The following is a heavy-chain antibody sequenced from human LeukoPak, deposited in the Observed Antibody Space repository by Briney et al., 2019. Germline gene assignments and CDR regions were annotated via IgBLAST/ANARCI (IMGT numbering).Heavy chain of an antibody. D-gene: IGHD3-22*01. CDR1: GGSFSGYY. CDR3: ARGRRITMIVVVIPRNYFDY. CDR2: INHSGST. V-gene: IGHV4-34*01. Sequence: PSETLSLTCAVYGGSFSGYYWSWIRQPPGKGLEWIGEINHSGSTNYNPSLKSRVTISVDTSKNQFSLKLSSVTAADTAVYYCARGRRITMIVVVIPRNYFDYWGQGTLVTVSS. J-gene: IGHJ4*02.